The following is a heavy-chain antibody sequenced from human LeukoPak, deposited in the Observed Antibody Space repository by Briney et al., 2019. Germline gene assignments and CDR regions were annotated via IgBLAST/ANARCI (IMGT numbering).Heavy chain of an antibody. D-gene: IGHD6-19*01. J-gene: IGHJ5*02. CDR1: RFTFSGYA. V-gene: IGHV3-23*01. Sequence: PGGSLRLSCAASRFTFSGYAMYWVRQAPGKGLEWVSCIDASGVNTYYADSVKGRFTISRDNSNNTLYLQMNSLRAEDTAVYYCAKGSGSGWYGWFDPWGQGTPVTVSS. CDR2: IDASGVNT. CDR3: AKGSGSGWYGWFDP.